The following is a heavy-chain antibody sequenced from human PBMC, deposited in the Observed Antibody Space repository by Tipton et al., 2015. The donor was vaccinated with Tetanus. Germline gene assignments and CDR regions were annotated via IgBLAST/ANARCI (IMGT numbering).Heavy chain of an antibody. CDR1: GGSISSYY. Sequence: TLSLTCTVSGGSISSYYWSWIRQPPGKGLEWIGYIYYSGSTNYNPSLKSRVTISVDTSKNQFSLKLSSVTAADTAVYYCARTGENYYGSGVPSYYFDYWGQGTLVTVSS. J-gene: IGHJ4*02. CDR3: ARTGENYYGSGVPSYYFDY. D-gene: IGHD3-10*01. CDR2: IYYSGST. V-gene: IGHV4-59*01.